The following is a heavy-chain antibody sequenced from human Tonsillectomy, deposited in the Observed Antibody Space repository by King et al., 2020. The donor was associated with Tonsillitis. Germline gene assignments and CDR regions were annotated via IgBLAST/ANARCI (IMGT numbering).Heavy chain of an antibody. V-gene: IGHV3-30-3*01. CDR3: AREYYKGYSYGNQPKYFDY. CDR2: ISYDGSNK. CDR1: GFTFSSYA. J-gene: IGHJ4*02. D-gene: IGHD5-18*01. Sequence: VQLVESGGGVVQPGRSLRLSCAASGFTFSSYAMHWVRQAPGKGLEWVAVISYDGSNKYYADSVKGRFTISRDNSKNTLYLQMNSLRAEDTAVYYCAREYYKGYSYGNQPKYFDYWGQGTLVTVSS.